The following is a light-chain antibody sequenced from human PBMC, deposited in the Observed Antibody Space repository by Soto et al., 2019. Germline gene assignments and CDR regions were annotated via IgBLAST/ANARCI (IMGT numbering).Light chain of an antibody. J-gene: IGKJ1*01. CDR1: QTISSW. CDR2: KAS. V-gene: IGKV1-5*03. CDR3: QHYNSYSEA. Sequence: IQMTQSPSTLPGSLGDRVTITCRASQTISSWLAWYQQKPGKAPKLLIYKASTLKSGVPSRFRGSGSGTEFTLTISSLQPDDVEIYYCQHYNSYSEAFGQGTKVDIK.